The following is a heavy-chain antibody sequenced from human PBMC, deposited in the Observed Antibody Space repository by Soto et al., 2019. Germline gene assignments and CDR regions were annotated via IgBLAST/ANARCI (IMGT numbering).Heavy chain of an antibody. Sequence: PGGSLRLSCVASGFTFSSYAMHWVRQAPGKGLEWVAVISHDGSNKYYADSVKGRFTISGDNSKNTLYLQMNSLRAEDTAVYYCARDHSYSSGWSLDYWGQGTLVTVSS. D-gene: IGHD6-19*01. CDR2: ISHDGSNK. V-gene: IGHV3-30-3*01. CDR1: GFTFSSYA. J-gene: IGHJ4*02. CDR3: ARDHSYSSGWSLDY.